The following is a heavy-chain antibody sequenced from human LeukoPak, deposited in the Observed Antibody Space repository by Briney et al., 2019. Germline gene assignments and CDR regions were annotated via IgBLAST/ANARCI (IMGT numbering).Heavy chain of an antibody. Sequence: PSQTLSLTCTVSGGSISSGSYYWSWIRQPAGKGLEWIGRIYTSGSTNYNPSLKSRVTISVDTSKNQFSLKLSSVTAADTAVYYCARDGLAAAGTTRWGQGTLVTVSS. CDR3: ARDGLAAAGTTR. CDR2: IYTSGST. CDR1: GGSISSGSYY. V-gene: IGHV4-61*02. J-gene: IGHJ4*02. D-gene: IGHD6-13*01.